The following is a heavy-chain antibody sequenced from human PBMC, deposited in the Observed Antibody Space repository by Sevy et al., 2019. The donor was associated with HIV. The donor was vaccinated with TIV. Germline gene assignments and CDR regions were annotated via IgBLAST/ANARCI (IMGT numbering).Heavy chain of an antibody. D-gene: IGHD3-3*01. CDR3: ARGPLSHYDFWSGYPSY. Sequence: ASVKDSCKASGYTFTGYYMHWVRQAPGQGLEWMGWINPNSGGTNYAQKFQGRVTMTRDTSISTAYMELSRLRSDDTAVYYCARGPLSHYDFWSGYPSYWGQGTLVTVSS. CDR2: INPNSGGT. CDR1: GYTFTGYY. J-gene: IGHJ4*02. V-gene: IGHV1-2*02.